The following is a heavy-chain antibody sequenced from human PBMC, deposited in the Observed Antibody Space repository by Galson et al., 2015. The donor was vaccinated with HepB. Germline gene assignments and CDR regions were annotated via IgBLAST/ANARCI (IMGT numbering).Heavy chain of an antibody. D-gene: IGHD3-10*01. CDR2: IYPGDSDT. V-gene: IGHV5-51*01. Sequence: WVRQMPGKGLEWMGIIYPGDSDTRYSPSFQGQVTISADKSISTAYLQWSSLKASDTAMYYCARLTLWFGGRYFDYWGQGTLVTVSS. J-gene: IGHJ4*02. CDR3: ARLTLWFGGRYFDY.